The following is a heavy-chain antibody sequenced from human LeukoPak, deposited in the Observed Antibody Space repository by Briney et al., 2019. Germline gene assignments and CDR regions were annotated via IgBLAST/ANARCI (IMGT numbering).Heavy chain of an antibody. CDR1: GGSISSNSYY. CDR2: NYYSGTT. Sequence: SETLSLTCTVSGGSISSNSYYWGWIRQPPGKGLEWIGTNYYSGTTYSNPSLKSRVTISVDTSKNQFSLKLSSVTAADTAVYYCARHYCTGGPCYLDYWGQGTLVTVSS. D-gene: IGHD2-8*02. CDR3: ARHYCTGGPCYLDY. J-gene: IGHJ4*02. V-gene: IGHV4-39*01.